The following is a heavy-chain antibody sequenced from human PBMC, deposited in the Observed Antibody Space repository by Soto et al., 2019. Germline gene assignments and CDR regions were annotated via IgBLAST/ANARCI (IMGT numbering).Heavy chain of an antibody. CDR3: ATTGMEVTLYYYYYGMDV. D-gene: IGHD1-1*01. CDR1: GFTVSSNY. CDR2: IFYGGST. Sequence: EVQLVESGGGLVQPGGSLRISCAASGFTVSSNYMTWVRQAPGKGLEWVSVIFYGGSTYYADSVKGRFTISRDNSKNMLYLQMNSLRAEDTAVYYCATTGMEVTLYYYYYGMDVWGQGTTVTVSS. V-gene: IGHV3-66*01. J-gene: IGHJ6*02.